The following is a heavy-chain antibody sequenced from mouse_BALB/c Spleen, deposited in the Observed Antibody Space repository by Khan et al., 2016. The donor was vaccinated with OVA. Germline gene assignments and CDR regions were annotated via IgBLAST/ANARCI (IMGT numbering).Heavy chain of an antibody. CDR2: IWSGGTT. CDR1: GFSLTTYG. CDR3: ARNSYRYYFAY. Sequence: QVQLKESGPGLVQPSQNLSITCTVSGFSLTTYGIHWVRQSPGKGLEWLGVIWSGGTTDYNAPFISRLSFTKDNSKSQVFFKMNSLQADDTAIYFCARNSYRYYFAYWGQGTLVTVSA. D-gene: IGHD2-12*01. V-gene: IGHV2-2*01. J-gene: IGHJ3*01.